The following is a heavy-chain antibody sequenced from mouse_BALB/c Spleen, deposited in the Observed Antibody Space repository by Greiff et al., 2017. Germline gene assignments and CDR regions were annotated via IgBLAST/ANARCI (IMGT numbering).Heavy chain of an antibody. V-gene: IGHV5-6-2*01. CDR2: INSNGGST. D-gene: IGHD2-4*01. J-gene: IGHJ4*01. CDR3: ARSAESYDYNGYYAMDY. CDR1: GFTFSSYY. Sequence: EVQVVESGGGLVKPGGSLKLSCAASGFTFSSYYMSWVRQTPEKRLELVAAINSNGGSTYYPDTVKGRFTISRDNAKNTLYLQMSSLKSEDTALYYYARSAESYDYNGYYAMDYWGQGTSVTVSS.